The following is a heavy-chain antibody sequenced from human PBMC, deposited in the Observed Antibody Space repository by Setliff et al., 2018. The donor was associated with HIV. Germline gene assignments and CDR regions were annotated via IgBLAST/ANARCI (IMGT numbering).Heavy chain of an antibody. J-gene: IGHJ4*02. CDR1: GFTFSNYA. CDR2: ISGSGGST. D-gene: IGHD4-17*01. CDR3: ATYTYGSGRLDY. Sequence: GGSLRLSCAASGFTFSNYAMSWVRQAPGKGLEWVSGISGSGGSTYYVDSVKGRFTISRDNSRNMVYLQMSGLRAEDTAVYYCATYTYGSGRLDYWGQGSLVTVSS. V-gene: IGHV3-23*01.